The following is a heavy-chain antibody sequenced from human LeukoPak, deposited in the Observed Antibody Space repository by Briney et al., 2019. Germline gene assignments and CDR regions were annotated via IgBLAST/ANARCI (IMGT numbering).Heavy chain of an antibody. V-gene: IGHV4-39*07. CDR3: ARNLWGSYRSSYYYFYMDV. CDR2: IYYSGST. Sequence: SETLSLTCTVSGGSISSSSYYWGWIRQPPGTGLEWIGSIYYSGSTYYNPSLKSRVTISVDTSKNQFSLKLSSVTAADTAVYYCARNLWGSYRSSYYYFYMDVWGKGTTVTISS. D-gene: IGHD3-16*02. CDR1: GGSISSSSYY. J-gene: IGHJ6*03.